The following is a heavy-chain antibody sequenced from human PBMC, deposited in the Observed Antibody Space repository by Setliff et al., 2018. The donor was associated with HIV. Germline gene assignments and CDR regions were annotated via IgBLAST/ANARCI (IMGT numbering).Heavy chain of an antibody. CDR2: IIPMSGVP. Sequence: SVKVSCKASGGNFRSYGISWVRQAPGQGLEWMGGIIPMSGVPKYAQKFQGRVTITADKSTSTAYMELSSLRSEDTAVYYCARDTSPHSSGYYLTSDAFDIWGQGTMVTVSS. J-gene: IGHJ3*02. V-gene: IGHV1-69*10. CDR1: GGNFRSYG. D-gene: IGHD3-22*01. CDR3: ARDTSPHSSGYYLTSDAFDI.